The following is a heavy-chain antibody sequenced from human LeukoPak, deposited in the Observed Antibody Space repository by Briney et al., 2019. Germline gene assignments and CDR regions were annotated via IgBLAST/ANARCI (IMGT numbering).Heavy chain of an antibody. J-gene: IGHJ3*02. CDR3: ARDGLFVVVPAARGDAFDI. D-gene: IGHD2-2*01. CDR2: ISAYNGNT. CDR1: GYTFTSYG. Sequence: ASVKVSCKASGYTFTSYGISWVRQAPGQGLEWMGWISAYNGNTNYAQKLQGRVTMTTDTSTSTAYMELRSLRSDDTAVYYCARDGLFVVVPAARGDAFDISGQGTMVTVSS. V-gene: IGHV1-18*04.